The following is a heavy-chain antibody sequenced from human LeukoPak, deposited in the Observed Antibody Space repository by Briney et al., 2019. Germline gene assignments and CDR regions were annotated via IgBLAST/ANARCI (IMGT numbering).Heavy chain of an antibody. CDR2: ISHSGST. J-gene: IGHJ4*02. Sequence: SETLSLTCTVFGGSISSSSYFWGWIRQPAGKGLEWIGSISHSGSTYYDPSLKSRITISVDTSKNQFSLKVRSVTAADTAVYYCARRITGTTSDSFDYWGQGILVTVST. CDR3: ARRITGTTSDSFDY. V-gene: IGHV4-39*01. CDR1: GGSISSSSYF. D-gene: IGHD1-20*01.